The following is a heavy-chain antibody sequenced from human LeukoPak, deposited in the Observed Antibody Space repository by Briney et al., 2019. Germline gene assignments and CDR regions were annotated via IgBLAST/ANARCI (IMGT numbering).Heavy chain of an antibody. CDR3: ARARVGDPTDY. D-gene: IGHD1-26*01. J-gene: IGHJ4*02. Sequence: GGSLRLSCAASGFPFSSYAMYWVRQAPGEGLVWVSRVHGDGNNIGYADFVEGRFTISRDNAKNTLYLEMSSQRREDTAVYYCARARVGDPTDYWGQGTLVTVSS. CDR1: GFPFSSYA. V-gene: IGHV3-74*01. CDR2: VHGDGNNI.